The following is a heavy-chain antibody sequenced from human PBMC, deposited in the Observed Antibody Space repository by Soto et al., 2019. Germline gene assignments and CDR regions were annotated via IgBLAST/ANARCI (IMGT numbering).Heavy chain of an antibody. J-gene: IGHJ4*02. V-gene: IGHV3-74*01. CDR2: VNPYGSTT. CDR1: GFTFSSYW. Sequence: EVQLVESGGGLVQPGGSLRLSCAASGFTFSSYWMHWVHQAPGKGLVWVSRVNPYGSTTNYADSVKGQFTISRDNAKNTVYLQMNSLRAEDTAVYYCARGAGSAYYVDSWGQGTLVTVSS. D-gene: IGHD3-22*01. CDR3: ARGAGSAYYVDS.